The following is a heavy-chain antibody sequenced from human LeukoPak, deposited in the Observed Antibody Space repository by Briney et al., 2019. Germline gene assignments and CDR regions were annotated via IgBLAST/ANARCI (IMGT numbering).Heavy chain of an antibody. J-gene: IGHJ2*01. CDR3: ARDGRSGSYSHWYFDL. Sequence: SVKVSCKASGGTFSSYAISWVRQAPGQGLEWMGRIIPIFGTADYAQKFQGRVTITTDESTSTAYMELSSLRSEDTAVYYCARDGRSGSYSHWYFDLWGRGTLVTVSS. CDR2: IIPIFGTA. V-gene: IGHV1-69*05. D-gene: IGHD1-26*01. CDR1: GGTFSSYA.